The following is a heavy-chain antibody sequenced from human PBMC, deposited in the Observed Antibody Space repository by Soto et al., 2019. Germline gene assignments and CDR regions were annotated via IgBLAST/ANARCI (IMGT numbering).Heavy chain of an antibody. J-gene: IGHJ4*02. V-gene: IGHV4-38-2*01. D-gene: IGHD6-6*01. CDR3: ARQGSSSAGIFDY. CDR2: IYHSGRT. Sequence: QVQLQESGPGLVKPSETLSLTCAVSGYSISSGYYWGWIRQPPGRGLEWIGSIYHSGRTYYNPSLKSRVTISVDTSKNQFSLKLSSVTAADTAVYYCARQGSSSAGIFDYWGQGTLVTVSS. CDR1: GYSISSGYY.